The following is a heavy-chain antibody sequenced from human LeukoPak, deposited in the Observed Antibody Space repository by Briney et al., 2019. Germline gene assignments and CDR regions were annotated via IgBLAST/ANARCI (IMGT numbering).Heavy chain of an antibody. V-gene: IGHV3-21*01. CDR1: GFTFSNYW. Sequence: GGSLRLSCEGSGFTFSNYWMGWVRQAPGKGLEWVSSISSSSSYIYYADSVKGRFTISRDNAKNSLYLQMNSLRAEDTAVYYCARDIGSWNGMDVWGQGTTVTVSS. J-gene: IGHJ6*02. D-gene: IGHD3-10*01. CDR2: ISSSSSYI. CDR3: ARDIGSWNGMDV.